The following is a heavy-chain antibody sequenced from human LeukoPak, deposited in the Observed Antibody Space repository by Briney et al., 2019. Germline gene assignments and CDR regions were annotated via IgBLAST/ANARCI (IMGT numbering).Heavy chain of an antibody. Sequence: GASVKVSCRTSGYIFTDYYLHWVRQAPGQGLEWMGWIDPARADTKYAQSFQGRVALTWDTSINTAYMEVSRLTSDDTAMFYCARDPPGTTAFDVWGHGTMVTVSS. J-gene: IGHJ3*01. D-gene: IGHD1-1*01. CDR3: ARDPPGTTAFDV. V-gene: IGHV1-2*02. CDR2: IDPARADT. CDR1: GYIFTDYY.